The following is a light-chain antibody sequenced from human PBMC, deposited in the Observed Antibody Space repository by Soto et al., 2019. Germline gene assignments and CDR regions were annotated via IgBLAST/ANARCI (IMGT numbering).Light chain of an antibody. J-gene: IGKJ2*01. CDR3: QQYDDSARYK. CDR2: GAS. CDR1: QSVISTY. Sequence: EIVLTQSPGTLSLSPRERAILSCRASQSVISTYLAWYQQKPGQAPRLLIYGASSRATGVPDRFSGSGSGTDFTLTISRLEPEDFAVYYCQQYDDSARYKFGQGTNLDIK. V-gene: IGKV3-20*01.